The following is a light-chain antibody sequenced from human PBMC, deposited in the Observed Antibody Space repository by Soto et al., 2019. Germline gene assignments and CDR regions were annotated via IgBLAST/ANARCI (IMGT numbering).Light chain of an antibody. J-gene: IGLJ2*01. CDR2: EVS. V-gene: IGLV2-23*02. CDR3: CSYAGSSARL. Sequence: QSALTQPASVSGSPGQSITVSCTGTSSDVGRYNLVAWYQQHPGKAPKLVIYEVSKRPSGVSNRFSGSKSGNTASLTISGLQAEDEANYYCCSYAGSSARLFGGGTKLTVL. CDR1: SSDVGRYNL.